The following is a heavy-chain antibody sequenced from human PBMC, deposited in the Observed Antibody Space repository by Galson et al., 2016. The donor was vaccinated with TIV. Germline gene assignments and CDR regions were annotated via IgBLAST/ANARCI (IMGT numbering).Heavy chain of an antibody. V-gene: IGHV3-73*01. CDR2: VRSKTNSYAT. Sequence: SLRLSCAASGFTFRGSTIHWVRQAPGKGLEWVGHVRSKTNSYATEYSASMKGRFTISRDDSKNSAYLQMNSLRVEDTAVFYCARGITIFGVAIITAPFDYGGQGTLVTVSS. J-gene: IGHJ4*02. CDR1: GFTFRGST. D-gene: IGHD3-3*01. CDR3: ARGITIFGVAIITAPFDY.